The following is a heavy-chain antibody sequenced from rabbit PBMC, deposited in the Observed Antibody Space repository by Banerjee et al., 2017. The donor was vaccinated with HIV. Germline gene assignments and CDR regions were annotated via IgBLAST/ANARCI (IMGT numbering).Heavy chain of an antibody. D-gene: IGHD4-1*01. Sequence: QEQLEESGGDLVKPEGSLPLTSPAAVFSFSNKCMMCWVRQAPGKGLEWIGRINSSSGNTVYASWAKGLFTISKTSSTSVTLQMTSLTAADTATYFCARDLAGFIGWNFGLWGQGTLVTVS. V-gene: IGHV1S45*01. CDR2: INSSSGNT. CDR1: VFSFSNKCM. CDR3: ARDLAGFIGWNFGL. J-gene: IGHJ4*01.